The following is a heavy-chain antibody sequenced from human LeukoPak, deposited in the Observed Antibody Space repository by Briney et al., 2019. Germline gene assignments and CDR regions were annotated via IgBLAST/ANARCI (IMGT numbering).Heavy chain of an antibody. CDR2: ISSSGSTI. V-gene: IGHV3-48*03. CDR3: ARPCYYDSSGWGRYYYYGMDV. Sequence: GGSLRLSCAASGFTFSSYEMNWVRQAPGKGLEWVSYISSSGSTIYYADSVKGRFTISRDNAKNSLYLQMNSLRAEDTAVYYCARPCYYDSSGWGRYYYYGMDVWGQGTTVTVSS. J-gene: IGHJ6*02. D-gene: IGHD3-22*01. CDR1: GFTFSSYE.